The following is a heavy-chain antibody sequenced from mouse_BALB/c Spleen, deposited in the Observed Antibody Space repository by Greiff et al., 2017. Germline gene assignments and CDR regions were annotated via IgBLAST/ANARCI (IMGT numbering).Heavy chain of an antibody. CDR2: ISSGGST. J-gene: IGHJ1*01. V-gene: IGHV5-6-5*01. CDR3: ARCYGNYDWYFDV. CDR1: GFTFSSYA. Sequence: EVHLVESGGGLVKPGGSLKLSCAASGFTFSSYAMSWVRQTPEKRLEWVASISSGGSTYYPDSVKGRFTISRDNARNILYLQMSSLRSEDTAMYYCARCYGNYDWYFDVWGAGTTVTVSS. D-gene: IGHD2-1*01.